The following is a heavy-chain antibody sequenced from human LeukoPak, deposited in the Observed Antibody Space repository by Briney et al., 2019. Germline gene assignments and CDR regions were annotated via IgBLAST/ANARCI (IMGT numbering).Heavy chain of an antibody. CDR2: IYYGGST. Sequence: SGTLSLTCTVSGGSIRRSAYYWRWIRQPPGKGLEWIGSIYYGGSTYYNPSLKSRVTISIDTSKNQFSLNLTSVTAAASGVYYCAKSSGMVIHNWFDSWGRGTLVTVSS. CDR3: AKSSGMVIHNWFDS. CDR1: GGSIRRSAYY. J-gene: IGHJ5*01. V-gene: IGHV4-39*01. D-gene: IGHD3-3*01.